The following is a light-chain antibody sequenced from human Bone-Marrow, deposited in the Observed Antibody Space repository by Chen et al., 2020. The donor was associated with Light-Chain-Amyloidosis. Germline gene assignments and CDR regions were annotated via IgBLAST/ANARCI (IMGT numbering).Light chain of an antibody. V-gene: IGLV3-25*03. J-gene: IGLJ2*01. CDR2: RDT. CDR3: QSADSSGTYEVI. CDR1: DLPTKY. Sequence: SYELTQPPSVSVSPGQTAMITCSGDDLPTKYAYWYQQKPGQAPVLVIHRDTERHSGISERFSGSSSGTTATFTISGVQAEDEADYHCQSADSSGTYEVIFGGGTKLTVL.